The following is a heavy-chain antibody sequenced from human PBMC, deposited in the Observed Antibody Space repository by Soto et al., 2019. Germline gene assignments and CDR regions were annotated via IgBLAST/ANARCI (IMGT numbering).Heavy chain of an antibody. D-gene: IGHD2-15*01. CDR1: GFTFSSYG. CDR2: ISYDGRNK. Sequence: QVQLVESGGGVVQPGRSLRLSCAGSGFTFSSYGMHWVRQAPGKGLEWVAVISYDGRNKNYADSVKGRFTISRDDSTNTLSLQRNSLGVEDTAVYYCAKRAEYCNVPGCYGVDYWGQGTLVTVSS. CDR3: AKRAEYCNVPGCYGVDY. J-gene: IGHJ4*02. V-gene: IGHV3-30*18.